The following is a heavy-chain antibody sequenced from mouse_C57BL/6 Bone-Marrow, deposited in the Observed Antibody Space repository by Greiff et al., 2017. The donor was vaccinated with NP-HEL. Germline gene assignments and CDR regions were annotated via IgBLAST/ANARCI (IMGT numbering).Heavy chain of an antibody. V-gene: IGHV1-47*01. J-gene: IGHJ1*03. CDR2: FHPYNDDT. D-gene: IGHD2-5*01. CDR1: GYTFTTYP. Sequence: VQLQESGAELVKPGASVKMSCKASGYTFTTYPIEWMKQNHGKSLEWIGNFHPYNDDTKYNEKFKGKATLTVEKSSSTVYLELSRLTSDDSAVYYCARRGNDYSNWYFDVWGTGTTVTVSS. CDR3: ARRGNDYSNWYFDV.